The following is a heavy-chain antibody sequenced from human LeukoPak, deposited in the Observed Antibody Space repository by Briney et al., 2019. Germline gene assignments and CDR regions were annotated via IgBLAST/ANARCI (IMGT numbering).Heavy chain of an antibody. CDR3: AKLPGGQVLYYYYYMDV. CDR1: GFTFSSYA. CDR2: IIGSGGST. Sequence: GGSLRLSCAASGFTFSSYAMSWVRQAPGKGLEWVSTIIGSGGSTYYADSVKGRFTISRDNSKNTLYLQMNSLRAEDTAVYYCAKLPGGQVLYYYYYMDVWGKGTTVTVSS. D-gene: IGHD7-27*01. V-gene: IGHV3-23*01. J-gene: IGHJ6*03.